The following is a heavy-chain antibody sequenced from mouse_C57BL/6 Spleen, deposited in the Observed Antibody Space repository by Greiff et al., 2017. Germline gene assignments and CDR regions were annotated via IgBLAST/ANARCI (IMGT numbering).Heavy chain of an antibody. CDR1: GYTFTSYW. D-gene: IGHD3-2*02. V-gene: IGHV1-53*01. Sequence: QVQLQQPGPELVKPGASVKLSCKASGYTFTSYWMHWVKQRPGHGLEWIGNINPSNGGTNYNEKFKSKATLTVDKSSSTAYMQHSSLTSEDSAVYCCTRAGSGYAMDYWGQGTSVTVSS. J-gene: IGHJ4*01. CDR3: TRAGSGYAMDY. CDR2: INPSNGGT.